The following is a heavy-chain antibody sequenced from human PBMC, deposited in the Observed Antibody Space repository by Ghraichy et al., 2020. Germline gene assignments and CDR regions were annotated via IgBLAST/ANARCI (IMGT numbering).Heavy chain of an antibody. CDR3: ARGPEWSSSWHDY. D-gene: IGHD6-13*01. CDR1: GFTFSSYW. J-gene: IGHJ4*02. CDR2: INSDASST. V-gene: IGHV3-74*01. Sequence: GALRLSCAASGFTFSSYWMHWVRQAPGKGLVWVSRINSDASSTSYTDSVKGRFTISRDNAKNTLYLQMNSLRAEDTAVYYCARGPEWSSSWHDYWGQGTLVTVSS.